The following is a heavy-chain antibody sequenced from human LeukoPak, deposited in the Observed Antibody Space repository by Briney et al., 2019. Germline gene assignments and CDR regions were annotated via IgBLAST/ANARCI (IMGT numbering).Heavy chain of an antibody. CDR3: AAYFDY. V-gene: IGHV3-23*01. J-gene: IGHJ4*02. CDR1: GFTFSTYA. Sequence: PGGSLRLSCAASGFTFSTYAMNWVRQAPGKGLEWVSGISGSGGDTYYADSVKGRSTISRDNSKTTLYLEMNSLRAEDTAVYYCAAYFDYWGQGTLVTVSS. CDR2: ISGSGGDT.